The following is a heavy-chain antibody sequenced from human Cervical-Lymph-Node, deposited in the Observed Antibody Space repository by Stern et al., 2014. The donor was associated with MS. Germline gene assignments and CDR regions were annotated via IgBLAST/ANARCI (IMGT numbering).Heavy chain of an antibody. CDR2: IDWDDDK. D-gene: IGHD3-10*01. CDR1: GFSLSTSGMR. V-gene: IGHV2-70*04. CDR3: ARLQSGIGGALDI. J-gene: IGHJ3*02. Sequence: QIPLKESGPALVKPTQTLTLTCTFSGFSLSTSGMRVSWIRQPPGKALEWLARIDWDDDKFYSTSLKTRLTISKDTSKNQVVLTMTNMDPVDTATYYCARLQSGIGGALDIWGQGTMVTVSS.